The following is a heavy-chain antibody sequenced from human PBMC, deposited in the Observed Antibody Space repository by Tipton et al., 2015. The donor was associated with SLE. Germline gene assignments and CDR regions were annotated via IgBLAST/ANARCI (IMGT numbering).Heavy chain of an antibody. CDR3: ARESPVAGTDNWLDP. CDR1: GGSISSHY. D-gene: IGHD6-19*01. Sequence: TLSLTCTDSGGSISSHYWRWIRQPPGKGLEWIGYIYYSGSTNYNPSLKSRVTISVDTSKNQFSLKLSSVTAADTAVYYCARESPVAGTDNWLDPWGPGILVTVSS. J-gene: IGHJ5*02. CDR2: IYYSGST. V-gene: IGHV4-59*11.